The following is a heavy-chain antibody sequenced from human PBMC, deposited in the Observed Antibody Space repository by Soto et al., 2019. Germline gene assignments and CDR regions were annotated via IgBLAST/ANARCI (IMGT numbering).Heavy chain of an antibody. CDR3: ARLQAAAGDNDLTFDY. CDR1: GYSFTSYW. J-gene: IGHJ4*02. V-gene: IGHV5-10-1*01. Sequence: EVQLVQSGAEVKKPGESLRISCKGSGYSFTSYWISWVRQMPGKGLEWMGRIDPSDSYTNYSPAFQGHVTISADKSIXXAYLQWSSLKASDTAMYYCARLQAAAGDNDLTFDYWGQGTLVTVSS. D-gene: IGHD6-13*01. CDR2: IDPSDSYT.